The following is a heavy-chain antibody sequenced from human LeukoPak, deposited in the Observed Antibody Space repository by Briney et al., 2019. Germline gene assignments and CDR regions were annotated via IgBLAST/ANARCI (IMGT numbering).Heavy chain of an antibody. V-gene: IGHV3-23*01. Sequence: GSLRLSCAASGFTFSSYAMSWVRQASGKGLEWVSAIIGSGGSTYYADSVKGRFTISRDNSKNTLYLQMNSLKAEDTAVYYCAKGVVVVPAANKHSGYFDYWGQGTLVTVSS. J-gene: IGHJ4*02. CDR3: AKGVVVVPAANKHSGYFDY. CDR2: IIGSGGST. D-gene: IGHD2-2*01. CDR1: GFTFSSYA.